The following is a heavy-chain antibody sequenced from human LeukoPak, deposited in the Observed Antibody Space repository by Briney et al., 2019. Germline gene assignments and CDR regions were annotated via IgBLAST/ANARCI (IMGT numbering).Heavy chain of an antibody. D-gene: IGHD2-2*01. Sequence: ASVKVSCKASGYTFTSYYMHWVRQAPGQGLEWMGIINPSGGSTSYAQKFQGRVTMTRDTSTSTVYMELSSLRSEDTAVYYCARDHRDIVVVPAYYGMDVWSQGTTVTVSS. CDR3: ARDHRDIVVVPAYYGMDV. CDR2: INPSGGST. CDR1: GYTFTSYY. J-gene: IGHJ6*02. V-gene: IGHV1-46*01.